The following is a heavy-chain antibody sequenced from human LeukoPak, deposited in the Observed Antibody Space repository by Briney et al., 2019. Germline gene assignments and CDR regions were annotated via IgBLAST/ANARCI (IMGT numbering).Heavy chain of an antibody. D-gene: IGHD3-10*01. CDR2: LTQFFRRT. J-gene: IGHJ5*02. CDR3: ATSESGRSWDWFAP. V-gene: IGHV1-69*13. Sequence: ASVKVSCKASGGSFRTYPISWVRQAPGQGLEWMGGLTQFFRRTIYTQKFQGRLTITADASSSTAYMELSDLRSDDTAVYYCATSESGRSWDWFAPWGQGTPVTVSS. CDR1: GGSFRTYP.